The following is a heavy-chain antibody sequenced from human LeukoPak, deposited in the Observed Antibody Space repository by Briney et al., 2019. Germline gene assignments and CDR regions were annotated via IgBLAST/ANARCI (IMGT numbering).Heavy chain of an antibody. CDR3: AREQNYYYYMDV. CDR1: GVTLSSYS. CDR2: ISSDGGST. Sequence: PGGSLRLSCAASGVTLSSYSIHWVRQAPGKGLECVSGISSDGGSTYYANSVKGRFTISRDNSKNTLYLQMGSLRPEDMAVYYCAREQNYYYYMDVWGKGTTVTVSS. V-gene: IGHV3-64*01. J-gene: IGHJ6*03.